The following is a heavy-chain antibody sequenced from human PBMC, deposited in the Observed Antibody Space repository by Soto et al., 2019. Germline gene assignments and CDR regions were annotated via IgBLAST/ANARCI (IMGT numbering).Heavy chain of an antibody. CDR2: IIHIFGTA. CDR3: ARLDCSSTSCYVGAFDI. Sequence: QVQLVQSGAEVKKPGSSVKVSCKASGGTFSSYAISWVRQAPGQGLEWMGGIIHIFGTANYAQKFQGRGTITADESTSTAYMELSSMRSEDTAVYYCARLDCSSTSCYVGAFDIWGQGTMVTVSS. J-gene: IGHJ3*02. CDR1: GGTFSSYA. V-gene: IGHV1-69*01. D-gene: IGHD2-2*01.